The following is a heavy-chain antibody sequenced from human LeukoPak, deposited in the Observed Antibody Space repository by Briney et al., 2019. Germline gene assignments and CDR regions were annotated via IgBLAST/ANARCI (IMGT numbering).Heavy chain of an antibody. CDR1: GFTFNTYG. J-gene: IGHJ3*02. CDR2: ISGSGGAT. Sequence: GGSLRLSCAASGFTFNTYGMSWVRQAPGKGLEWVSGISGSGGATYYADSVKGRFTISRDNAKNSLYLQMNSLKTEDTAVYYCVRRRVGVAPASDMWGQGTTVTVSS. V-gene: IGHV3-23*01. D-gene: IGHD1-26*01. CDR3: VRRRVGVAPASDM.